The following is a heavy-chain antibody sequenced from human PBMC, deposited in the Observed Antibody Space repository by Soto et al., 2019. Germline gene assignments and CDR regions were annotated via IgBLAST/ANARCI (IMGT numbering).Heavy chain of an antibody. J-gene: IGHJ5*02. Sequence: QVQLQESGPGLVKASETLSLTCAVSGGSITSSFWGWIRQPPGKGLEWIGYMYYTGTTNYNPSLKSRVTISIGTSKIQFSPKLSSVTAADTAVYYCAIRTGGYFDPWGQGTLVTVSS. V-gene: IGHV4-59*08. D-gene: IGHD1-1*01. CDR2: MYYTGTT. CDR3: AIRTGGYFDP. CDR1: GGSITSSF.